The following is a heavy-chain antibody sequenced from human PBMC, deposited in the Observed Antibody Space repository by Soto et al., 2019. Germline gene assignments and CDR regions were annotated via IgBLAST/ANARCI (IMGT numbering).Heavy chain of an antibody. D-gene: IGHD6-6*01. CDR3: AKDYSIAEGRGPFDY. CDR1: GFTFDDYA. J-gene: IGHJ4*02. CDR2: ISWNSGSI. Sequence: EVQLVESGGGLVQPGRSLRLSCAASGFTFDDYAMHWVRQAPGKGLEWVSGISWNSGSIGYADSVKGRFTISRDNAKNSLYLQVNSLRAEDTALYYCAKDYSIAEGRGPFDYWGQGTLVTVSS. V-gene: IGHV3-9*01.